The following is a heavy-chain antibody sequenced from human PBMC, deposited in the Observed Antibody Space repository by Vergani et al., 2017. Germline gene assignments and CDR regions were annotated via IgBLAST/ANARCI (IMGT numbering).Heavy chain of an antibody. CDR1: GFTFNSYW. CDR2: IKSDGSIT. Sequence: EVQMVESGGGLVKPGGSLRLSCVASGFTFNSYWMHWVRQVPGKGLLWVSRIKSDGSITAYADSVKGRFTISRDNAQNTLYLQMNSLRVEDTGVYYCARARCIETCYMSNWLDSWGQGTLVTVSS. CDR3: ARARCIETCYMSNWLDS. D-gene: IGHD3-9*01. J-gene: IGHJ5*01. V-gene: IGHV3-74*03.